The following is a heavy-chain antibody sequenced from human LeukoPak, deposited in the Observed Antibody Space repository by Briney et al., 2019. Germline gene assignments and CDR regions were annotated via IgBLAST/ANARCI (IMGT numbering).Heavy chain of an antibody. CDR1: GFNFADSA. J-gene: IGHJ4*02. V-gene: IGHV3-43*02. CDR2: ISGDGGST. Sequence: GGSLRLSCAASGFNFADSAMHWVRQAPGKGLEWVSLISGDGGSTYYADPVKGRFSISRDNSKNSLYLQMNSLRIEDTVLYYCAKSQGYCSSTSCRPYSTSWPFNYWGQGTLVTVAS. CDR3: AKSQGYCSSTSCRPYSTSWPFNY. D-gene: IGHD2-2*01.